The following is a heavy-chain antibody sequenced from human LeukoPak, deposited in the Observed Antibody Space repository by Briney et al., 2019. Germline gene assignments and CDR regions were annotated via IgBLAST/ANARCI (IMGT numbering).Heavy chain of an antibody. D-gene: IGHD5-18*01. J-gene: IGHJ5*02. CDR3: ARDTRIQLWLSPSP. CDR2: ISYDGSNK. CDR1: GFTFSSYA. V-gene: IGHV3-30-3*01. Sequence: GGSLRLSCAASGFTFSSYAMHWVRQAPGKGLEWVAVISYDGSNKYYADSVKGRFTISRDNSKNTLYLQMNSLRAEDTAVYYCARDTRIQLWLSPSPWGQGTLVTVSS.